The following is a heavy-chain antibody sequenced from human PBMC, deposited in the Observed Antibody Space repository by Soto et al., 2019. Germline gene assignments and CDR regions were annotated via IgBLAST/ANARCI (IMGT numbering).Heavy chain of an antibody. CDR3: ARNYGGNVDY. J-gene: IGHJ4*02. V-gene: IGHV4-59*08. Sequence: QVQLQESGPGLVRPSETLSLTCTVSGGSISRYYWSWIRQPPGKGLEWIGYIYYSGSANYNPSLKSRVTISVDTSKNQFSLKLSSATAADTAVYYCARNYGGNVDYWGQGTLVTVSS. CDR1: GGSISRYY. CDR2: IYYSGSA. D-gene: IGHD4-17*01.